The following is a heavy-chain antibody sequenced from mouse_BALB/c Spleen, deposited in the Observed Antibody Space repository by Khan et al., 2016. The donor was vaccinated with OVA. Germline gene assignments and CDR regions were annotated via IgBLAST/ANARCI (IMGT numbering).Heavy chain of an antibody. J-gene: IGHJ4*01. CDR2: VSPGSGSP. Sequence: DLVKPGASVKLSCTASGYTFTSYWINWIKQRPGQGLEWIGRVSPGSGSPYYHEMFQGKAAVTVDKSSSTAYIPLNSLSSEDSAVYVCTRSNYYGNSLYAMDYWGQGTSVTVSS. D-gene: IGHD1-1*01. CDR3: TRSNYYGNSLYAMDY. CDR1: GYTFTSYW. V-gene: IGHV1S41*01.